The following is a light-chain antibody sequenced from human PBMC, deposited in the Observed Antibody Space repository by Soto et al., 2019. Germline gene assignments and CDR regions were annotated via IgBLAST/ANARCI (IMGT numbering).Light chain of an antibody. J-gene: IGKJ5*01. CDR2: AAS. V-gene: IGKV3-20*01. Sequence: EIELTQSPGTLSLSPGERATLSCRASQGVSSNLAWYQQKPGQAPRLLIYAASSRATGIPDRFSGSGSGTDFTLTISRLEPEDFAVYYCQQYGNLITFGQGTRLEIK. CDR3: QQYGNLIT. CDR1: QGVSSN.